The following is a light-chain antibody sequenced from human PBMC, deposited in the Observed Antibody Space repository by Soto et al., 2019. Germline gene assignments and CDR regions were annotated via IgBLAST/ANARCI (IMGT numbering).Light chain of an antibody. CDR1: QSVSSY. Sequence: EIVLTQSPATLSLSPGERATLTCRASQSVSSYLAWYQQKPGQAPRLLIYDASNRATGIPARFSGRGSGTDFTLTISRLEPEDFAVYYCQQYGSSGTFGQGTKVEIK. CDR2: DAS. V-gene: IGKV3-11*01. CDR3: QQYGSSGT. J-gene: IGKJ1*01.